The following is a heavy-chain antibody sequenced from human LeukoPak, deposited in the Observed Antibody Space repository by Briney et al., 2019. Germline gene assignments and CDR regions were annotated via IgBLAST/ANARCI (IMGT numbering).Heavy chain of an antibody. Sequence: GGSLRLSCAASGFTFSSYSMNWVRQAPGKGLEWVSSISSSSRYIYYADSVKGRFTISRDNAKNSLYLQMNSLRAEDTAVYYCARATRSSGYYGAFDIWGQGTMVTVSS. J-gene: IGHJ3*02. D-gene: IGHD3-22*01. CDR3: ARATRSSGYYGAFDI. CDR1: GFTFSSYS. CDR2: ISSSSRYI. V-gene: IGHV3-21*01.